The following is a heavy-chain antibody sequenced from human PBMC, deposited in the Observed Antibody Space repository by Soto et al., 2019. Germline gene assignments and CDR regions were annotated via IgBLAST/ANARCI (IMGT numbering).Heavy chain of an antibody. CDR1: GFTFRSFT. V-gene: IGHV3-21*01. J-gene: IGHJ5*02. CDR3: TRDASRESSARGWFDP. CDR2: ISSNSAYI. Sequence: ETLRLSCAASGFTFRSFTMNWVRQAPGKGLEWVSTISSNSAYIYYTDALRGRFTISRDNAKNSLHLQMNSLRAEDTAVYYCTRDASRESSARGWFDPWGPGTLVTVSS. D-gene: IGHD6-25*01.